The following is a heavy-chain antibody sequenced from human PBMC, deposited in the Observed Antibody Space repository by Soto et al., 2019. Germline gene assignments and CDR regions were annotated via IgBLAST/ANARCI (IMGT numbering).Heavy chain of an antibody. J-gene: IGHJ6*02. CDR2: IIPIFGTA. Sequence: QVQLVQSGAEVKKPGSSVKVSCKASGGTFSSYAISWVRQAPGQGLEWMGGIIPIFGTANYAQKFQGRVTITADESTSTAYMDLSSLRSEDMAVYYCARSIFGDLGYYYYYGMDVWGQGTTVTVSS. CDR3: ARSIFGDLGYYYYYGMDV. D-gene: IGHD3-3*01. CDR1: GGTFSSYA. V-gene: IGHV1-69*01.